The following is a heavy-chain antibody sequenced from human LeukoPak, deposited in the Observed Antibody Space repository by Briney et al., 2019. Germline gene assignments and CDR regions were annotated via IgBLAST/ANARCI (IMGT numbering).Heavy chain of an antibody. CDR1: GFTVSSNY. J-gene: IGHJ6*02. D-gene: IGHD1-1*01. CDR2: IYSGGST. Sequence: GGSLRLSCAASGFTVSSNYMSWVRQAPGKGLEWVSVIYSGGSTYYADSVRGRFTISRDNSKNTLYLQMNSLRAEDTAVYYCASGTTLSRYYYYGMDVWGQGTTVTVSS. V-gene: IGHV3-53*01. CDR3: ASGTTLSRYYYYGMDV.